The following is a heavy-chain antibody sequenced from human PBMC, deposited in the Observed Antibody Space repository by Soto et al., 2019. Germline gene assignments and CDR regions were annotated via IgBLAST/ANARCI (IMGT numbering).Heavy chain of an antibody. J-gene: IGHJ4*02. D-gene: IGHD3-10*01. CDR2: ISAYKANI. CDR3: ARDLDGSGAYYTDF. V-gene: IGHV1-18*01. CDR1: GYTFPNYG. Sequence: ASVKVSCKASGYTFPNYGITWVRQAPGQGLEWMGWISAYKANIKYAQKFQGRVTLTTDTSTSTAYMELRSLRSDDTAIYYCARDLDGSGAYYTDFWGQGTLVTVSS.